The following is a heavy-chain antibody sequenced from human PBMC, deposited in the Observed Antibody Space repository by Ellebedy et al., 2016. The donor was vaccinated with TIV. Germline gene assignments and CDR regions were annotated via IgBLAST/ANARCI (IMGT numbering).Heavy chain of an antibody. V-gene: IGHV1-69*06. CDR1: GNTFTNFA. CDR3: ARDRPGTVVAGALEY. J-gene: IGHJ4*02. Sequence: AASVKVSCKASGNTFTNFAFSWVRQAPGQGLEWMGGIIPMFSTTNYAQKFQGRVTISADRFASTAYMELRSLRSEDTAVYYCARDRPGTVVAGALEYWGQGTLVTVSS. CDR2: IIPMFSTT. D-gene: IGHD6-19*01.